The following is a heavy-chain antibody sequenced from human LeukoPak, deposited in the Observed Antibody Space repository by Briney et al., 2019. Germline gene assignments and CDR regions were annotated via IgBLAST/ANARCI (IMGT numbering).Heavy chain of an antibody. CDR2: IYYSGST. J-gene: IGHJ6*02. Sequence: KPSETLSLTCTVSGGSISSYYWSWIRQPPGKRLEWIGYIYYSGSTNYNPSLKSRVTISVDTSQNQFSLNLNSVTAADTAGYYCARQGGTYCLYYGLDVWGQGTTVTVSS. V-gene: IGHV4-59*01. D-gene: IGHD1-26*01. CDR3: ARQGGTYCLYYGLDV. CDR1: GGSISSYY.